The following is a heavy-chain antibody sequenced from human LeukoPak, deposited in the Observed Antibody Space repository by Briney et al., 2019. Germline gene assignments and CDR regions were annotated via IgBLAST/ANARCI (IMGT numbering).Heavy chain of an antibody. J-gene: IGHJ4*02. CDR3: AKGHYDDWYYFDY. CDR2: ISRSGGDT. V-gene: IGHV3-23*01. Sequence: GGSLRLSCAASGFAFSGFAMSWLRQAPGKGLEWVSSISRSGGDTNCADSVKGRFTISRDNSKSTLLLQLNSLRGDDTAIYYCAKGHYDDWYYFDYWGQGTLVTVSS. D-gene: IGHD3-3*01. CDR1: GFAFSGFA.